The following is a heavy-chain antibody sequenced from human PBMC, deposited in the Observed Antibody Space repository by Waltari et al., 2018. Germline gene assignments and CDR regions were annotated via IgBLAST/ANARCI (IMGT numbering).Heavy chain of an antibody. V-gene: IGHV3-9*01. CDR1: GFTFGDYA. D-gene: IGHD3-10*01. CDR2: ISFNGGSI. J-gene: IGHJ6*02. Sequence: VQLVESGGDLVELGRSLRLSCAASGFTFGDYAMHWFRQVPGKGLEWVAGISFNGGSIGYVDSVKGRFTISRDNAKNSLYLEMNSLRAEDTALYYCARDRGQRAYFFYYGMDVWGQGTTVTVSS. CDR3: ARDRGQRAYFFYYGMDV.